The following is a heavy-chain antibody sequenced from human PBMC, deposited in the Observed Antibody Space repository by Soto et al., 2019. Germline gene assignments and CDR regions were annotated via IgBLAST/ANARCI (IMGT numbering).Heavy chain of an antibody. D-gene: IGHD2-2*01. J-gene: IGHJ4*02. CDR1: GGSISSGGYY. CDR2: IYYSGST. V-gene: IGHV4-31*03. Sequence: QVQLQESGPGLVKPSQTLSLTCTVSGGSISSGGYYWSWIRQHPGKGLEWIGYIYYSGSTYYNPSLKSRMTISVVTSKNQFSLKLSSVTAADTAVYYCARGRSSTSPYPIGYWGQGTLVTVSS. CDR3: ARGRSSTSPYPIGY.